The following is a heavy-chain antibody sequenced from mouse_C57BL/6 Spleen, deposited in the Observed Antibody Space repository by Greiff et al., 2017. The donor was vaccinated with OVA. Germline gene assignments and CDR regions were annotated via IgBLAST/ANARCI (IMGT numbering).Heavy chain of an antibody. J-gene: IGHJ4*01. Sequence: QVQLKQSGPELVKPGASVKISCKASGYAFSSSWMNWVKQRPGKGLEWIGRIYPGDGDTNYNGKFKGKATLTADKSSSTAYMQLSSLTSEDSAVYFCARGAYSNYAYAMDYWGQGTSVTVSS. V-gene: IGHV1-82*01. CDR1: GYAFSSSW. D-gene: IGHD2-5*01. CDR2: IYPGDGDT. CDR3: ARGAYSNYAYAMDY.